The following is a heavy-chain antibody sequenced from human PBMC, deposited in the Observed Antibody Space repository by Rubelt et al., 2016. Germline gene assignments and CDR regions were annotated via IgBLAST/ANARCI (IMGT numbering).Heavy chain of an antibody. Sequence: QVQLQESGPGLVKPSETLSLICSVSGFSLTSGSYWAWIRQSPGKGLEWIGSMFHDRSPHYHPSLNNPPTISVDTTKNQVPLKVKSVSAADTAIYYCACRIGYYGVDVWGQGTTVTVSS. CDR1: GFSLTSGSY. CDR2: MFHDRSP. J-gene: IGHJ6*02. D-gene: IGHD2-15*01. V-gene: IGHV4-38-2*01. CDR3: ACRIGYYGVDV.